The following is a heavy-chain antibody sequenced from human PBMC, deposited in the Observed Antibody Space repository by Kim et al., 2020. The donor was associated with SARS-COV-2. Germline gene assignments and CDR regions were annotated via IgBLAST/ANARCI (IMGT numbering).Heavy chain of an antibody. V-gene: IGHV4-39*01. D-gene: IGHD6-13*01. CDR3: ASFRWAAAGTGY. CDR2: IYYSGST. J-gene: IGHJ4*02. CDR1: GGSISSSSYY. Sequence: SETLSLTCTVSGGSISSSSYYWGWIRQPPGKGLEWIGSIYYSGSTYYNPSLKSRVTISVDTSKNQFSLKLSSVTAADTAVYYCASFRWAAAGTGYWGQGTLVTVSS.